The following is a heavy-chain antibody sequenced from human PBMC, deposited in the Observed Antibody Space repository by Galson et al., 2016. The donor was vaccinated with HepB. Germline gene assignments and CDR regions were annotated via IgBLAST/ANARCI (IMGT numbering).Heavy chain of an antibody. CDR2: IYPSDSDT. D-gene: IGHD3-10*01. CDR3: TRRAVRGLITGHVFES. J-gene: IGHJ3*02. Sequence: QSGAEVKKPGESLKISCKGSGDNFATYWIGWVRQVPGKGLEWMGLIYPSDSDTKYSPSFQGQVTISADRSISTAYLQWDSLRASDTAMYYCTRRAVRGLITGHVFESGGQGTMVTGSS. V-gene: IGHV5-51*01. CDR1: GDNFATYW.